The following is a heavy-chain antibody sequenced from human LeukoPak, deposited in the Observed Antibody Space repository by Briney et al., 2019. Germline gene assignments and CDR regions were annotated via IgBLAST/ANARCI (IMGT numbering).Heavy chain of an antibody. CDR2: CRNKVNGYTT. V-gene: IGHV3-72*01. D-gene: IGHD3-10*01. CDR1: GFIFSDHY. CDR3: TRGYSYGPGNIDDFAS. Sequence: GGSLRLSCAASGFIFSDHYMDWVRQAPGKGPEWVGRCRNKVNGYTTDYAASVKGRFTVSRDDSKSSLYLQMNSLKTEDTAVYFCTRGYSYGPGNIDDFASWGKETLVTVSS. J-gene: IGHJ4*02.